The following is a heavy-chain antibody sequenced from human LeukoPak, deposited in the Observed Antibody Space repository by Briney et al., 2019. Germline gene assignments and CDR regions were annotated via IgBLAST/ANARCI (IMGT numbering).Heavy chain of an antibody. CDR2: ISWNSGSI. Sequence: GRSLRLSCAASGFTFYDYAIHWVRPAPGQGLGWNSGISWNSGSIGYAYSVKGRFTISRDNAKNSLYLQMNSLRAEDTALYYCAKDRGYYDSPKYLQHWGQGTLVTVSS. D-gene: IGHD3-22*01. CDR1: GFTFYDYA. V-gene: IGHV3-9*01. CDR3: AKDRGYYDSPKYLQH. J-gene: IGHJ1*01.